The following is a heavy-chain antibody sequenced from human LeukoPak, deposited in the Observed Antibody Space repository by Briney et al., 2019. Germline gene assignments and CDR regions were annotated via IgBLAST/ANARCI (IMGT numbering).Heavy chain of an antibody. V-gene: IGHV3-30-3*01. D-gene: IGHD3-22*01. J-gene: IGHJ4*01. CDR1: GFTFSSYA. CDR3: ARVLDYDSSGQGLDY. CDR2: ISYDGSNK. Sequence: PGGSLRLSCAASGFTFSSYAMHWVRQAPGKGLEWVAVISYDGSNKYYADSVEGRFTISRDNSKNTLYLQMNSLRAEDTAVYYCARVLDYDSSGQGLDYWGQGTLVTVSS.